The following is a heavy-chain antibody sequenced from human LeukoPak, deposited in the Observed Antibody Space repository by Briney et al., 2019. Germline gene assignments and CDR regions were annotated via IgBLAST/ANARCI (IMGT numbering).Heavy chain of an antibody. CDR3: ARAGWLQSFFSY. V-gene: IGHV3-21*01. Sequence: GGSLRLSCAASGFTFTNYDINWVRQVPGKGLEWVSSISSSGIYIYYADSVKGRFTISRDNAKNSVSLQMDSLRAEDAAVYFCARAGWLQSFFSYWGQGTLVTVSS. D-gene: IGHD5-24*01. J-gene: IGHJ4*02. CDR1: GFTFTNYD. CDR2: ISSSGIYI.